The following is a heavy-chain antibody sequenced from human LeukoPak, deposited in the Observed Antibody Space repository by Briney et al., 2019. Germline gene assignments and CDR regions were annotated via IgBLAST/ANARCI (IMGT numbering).Heavy chain of an antibody. CDR1: SESSGGDD. J-gene: IGHJ5*02. CDR3: ATEFYDFLSGESWFDP. D-gene: IGHD3-9*01. Sequence: SETLSLTCAMHSESSGGDDWTWIRQPPGKGLEWIGEVSPGGSTRYNPSLRSRVTISLDTSRSRFSLRLSSVTAADTAVYYCATEFYDFLSGESWFDPWGQGALVTVS. CDR2: VSPGGST. V-gene: IGHV4-34*01.